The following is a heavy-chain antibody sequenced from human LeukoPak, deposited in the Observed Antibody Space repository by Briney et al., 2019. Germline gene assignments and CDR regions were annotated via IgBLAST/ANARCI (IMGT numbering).Heavy chain of an antibody. CDR1: GGSISSYY. CDR2: IYTTGST. D-gene: IGHD4-23*01. Sequence: PSETLSLTCTVSGGSISSYYWSWIRQPAGKGLEWIGRIYTTGSTNYNPSLKSRVTMSVDTSKNQFSLNLGSVSAADTAVYYCARDRTYGGNSGFDYWGQGTLVAVSS. CDR3: ARDRTYGGNSGFDY. J-gene: IGHJ4*02. V-gene: IGHV4-4*07.